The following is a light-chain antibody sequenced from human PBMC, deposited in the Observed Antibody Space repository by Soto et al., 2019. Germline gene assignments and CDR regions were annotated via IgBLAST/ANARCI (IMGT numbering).Light chain of an antibody. V-gene: IGLV2-14*01. CDR1: SSDVDNGYDS. J-gene: IGLJ1*01. CDR3: SSYTVSAAHYV. Sequence: QSVLTHPASVSGSPGHSITISCTGTSSDVDNGYDSVSLYQQHPGKAPKLILYEVINRPSGVSSRFSGSKSGNTASLAISGLQAEDEADYYCSSYTVSAAHYVFGTGTKVTVL. CDR2: EVI.